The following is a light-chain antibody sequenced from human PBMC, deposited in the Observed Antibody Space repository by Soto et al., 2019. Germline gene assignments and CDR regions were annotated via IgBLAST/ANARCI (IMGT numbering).Light chain of an antibody. Sequence: EIEMTQSPATLSVSPGERATLSCRASQSVNGNLVWYQQKPGQAPRLLIYGASTRPTGVPARFIGSGSETEVTLTISSLQSEDFAVYYCQQCNDWPPTFGQGAKLEIK. CDR3: QQCNDWPPT. CDR2: GAS. CDR1: QSVNGN. V-gene: IGKV3-15*01. J-gene: IGKJ1*01.